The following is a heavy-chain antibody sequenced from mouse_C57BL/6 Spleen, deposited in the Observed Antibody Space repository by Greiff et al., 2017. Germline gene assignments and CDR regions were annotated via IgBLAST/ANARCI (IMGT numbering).Heavy chain of an antibody. CDR2: IYPGDGDT. Sequence: VQLQQSRAELVKPGASVKISCKASGYAFRSYWMNWVKQRPGKGLEWIGQIYPGDGDTTYNGKFKGKATLTADKSSSTAYMQLISLTSEDSAVYFCARNYYGSSLYYFDYWGQGTTLTVSS. CDR1: GYAFRSYW. V-gene: IGHV1-80*01. J-gene: IGHJ2*01. CDR3: ARNYYGSSLYYFDY. D-gene: IGHD1-1*01.